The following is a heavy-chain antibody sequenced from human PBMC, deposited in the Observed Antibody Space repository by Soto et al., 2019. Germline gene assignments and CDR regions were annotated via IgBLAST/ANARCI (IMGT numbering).Heavy chain of an antibody. CDR3: ARANCSGGSCYSRPYYYGMDV. V-gene: IGHV3-23*01. J-gene: IGHJ6*02. Sequence: GGSLRLSCVASGFTFSNFAMAWVRQAPGEGLEWVSAISGSGDDTFYADSMKGRFTISRDNSKDTLYLQINSLRAEDTAVYYCARANCSGGSCYSRPYYYGMDVWGQGTTVTVSS. CDR1: GFTFSNFA. CDR2: ISGSGDDT. D-gene: IGHD2-15*01.